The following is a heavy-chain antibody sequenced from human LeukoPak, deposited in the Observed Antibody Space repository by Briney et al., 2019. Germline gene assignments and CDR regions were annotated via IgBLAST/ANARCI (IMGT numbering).Heavy chain of an antibody. D-gene: IGHD2-21*02. J-gene: IGHJ4*02. CDR3: ARVQYCGGDCYPYYFDY. Sequence: PSQTLSLTCAVSGGSISSGGYSWSWIRQPPGKGLEWIGYIYHSGSTYYNPSLKSRVTISVDRSKNQFSLKLSYVTAADTAVYYCARVQYCGGDCYPYYFDYWGQGTLVTVSS. V-gene: IGHV4-30-2*01. CDR1: GGSISSGGYS. CDR2: IYHSGST.